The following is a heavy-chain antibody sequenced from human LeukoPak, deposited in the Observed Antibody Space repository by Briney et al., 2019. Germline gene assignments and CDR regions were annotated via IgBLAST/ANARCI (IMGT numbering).Heavy chain of an antibody. Sequence: TLSNNCTVPGGFIGSAGYSWWWVRQPPGKGQERIKYVVTTGTTYYNPSPNSRLTISLDVSKNQLSLKLRSVTAADTAVYFCVRGVTREYIYEDWGQGTLVTVSS. CDR2: VVTTGTT. CDR3: VRGVTREYIYED. J-gene: IGHJ4*02. CDR1: GGFIGSAGYS. V-gene: IGHV4-30-2*01. D-gene: IGHD5-18*01.